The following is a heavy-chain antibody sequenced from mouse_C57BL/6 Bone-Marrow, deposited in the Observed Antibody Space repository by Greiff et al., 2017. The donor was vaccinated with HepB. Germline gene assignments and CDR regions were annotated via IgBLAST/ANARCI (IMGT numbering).Heavy chain of an antibody. V-gene: IGHV7-3*01. CDR1: GFTFTDYY. J-gene: IGHJ4*01. CDR2: IRNKANGYTT. CDR3: ARGLGYAMDY. Sequence: DVKLQESGGGLVQPGGSLSLSCAASGFTFTDYYMSWVRQPPGKALEWLGFIRNKANGYTTEYSASVKGRFTISRDNSQSILYLQMNALRAEDSATYYCARGLGYAMDYWGQGTSVTVFS.